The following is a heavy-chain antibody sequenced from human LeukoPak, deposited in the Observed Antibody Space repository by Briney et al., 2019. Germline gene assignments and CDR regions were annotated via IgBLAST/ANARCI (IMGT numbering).Heavy chain of an antibody. V-gene: IGHV4-30-2*01. D-gene: IGHD4-17*01. J-gene: IGHJ4*02. CDR2: IYHSGST. Sequence: SETLSLTCAVSGGSISSGGYSWSWIRQPPGKGLEWIGYIYHSGSTYYNPSLKSRVTISVDRSKNHFSLKLSSVTAADTAVYYCARDPRTVPGPFDYWGQGTLVTVSS. CDR3: ARDPRTVPGPFDY. CDR1: GGSISSGGYS.